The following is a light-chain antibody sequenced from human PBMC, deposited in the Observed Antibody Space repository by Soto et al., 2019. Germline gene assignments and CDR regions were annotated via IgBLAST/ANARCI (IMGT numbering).Light chain of an antibody. CDR3: MQGTHWPYT. J-gene: IGKJ3*01. CDR2: KVS. CDR1: ESLVYRDGNTH. V-gene: IGKV2-30*01. Sequence: DVVMTQSPLSLPVTLGQSASISCRSSESLVYRDGNTHLSWFHQRPGQSPRRLIYKVSNRDSGVPDRLSGSGSGTDFTLKISRVEAEVVGVYYCMQGTHWPYTFGPGTKVDIK.